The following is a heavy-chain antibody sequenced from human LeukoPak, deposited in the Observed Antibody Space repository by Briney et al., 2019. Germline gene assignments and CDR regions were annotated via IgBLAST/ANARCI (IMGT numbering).Heavy chain of an antibody. D-gene: IGHD3-3*01. Sequence: SETLSLTCAVSGYSISSSNWWGWIRQPPGKGLEWIGYIYYSGSTYYNPSLKSRVTISIDTSKNQFSLKLTSVTAADTAVYYCARDFAPWGQGTLVTVSS. CDR1: GYSISSSNW. J-gene: IGHJ5*02. V-gene: IGHV4-28*03. CDR2: IYYSGST. CDR3: ARDFAP.